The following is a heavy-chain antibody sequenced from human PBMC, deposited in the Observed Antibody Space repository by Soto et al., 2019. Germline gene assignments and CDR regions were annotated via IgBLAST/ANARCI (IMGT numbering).Heavy chain of an antibody. D-gene: IGHD6-19*01. J-gene: IGHJ3*02. V-gene: IGHV3-21*02. CDR3: ARVQWLASLI. CDR2: ITTSSTSI. Sequence: EVQLVESGGGLVKPGGSLRLSCIASGFTFSSYSMNWVRQAPGKGLEWVSSITTSSTSIYYADSVKGRFTISRDNAKNSLFLQMNSLRVEDTAVYYCARVQWLASLIWGQGTMVTVSS. CDR1: GFTFSSYS.